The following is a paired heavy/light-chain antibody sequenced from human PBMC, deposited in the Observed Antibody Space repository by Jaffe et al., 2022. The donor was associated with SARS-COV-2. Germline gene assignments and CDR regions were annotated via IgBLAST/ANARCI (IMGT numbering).Heavy chain of an antibody. CDR1: GGSIRSYY. CDR2: IYYSGST. J-gene: IGHJ3*02. CDR3: ATYGRSQYSSGWYGAFDI. Sequence: QVQLQESGPGLVKPSETLSLTCTVSGGSIRSYYWSWVRQPPGKGLEWIGYIYYSGSTNYNPSLKSRVTISVDTSKNQFSLKLSSVTAADTAVYYCATYGRSQYSSGWYGAFDIWGQGTMVTVSS. V-gene: IGHV4-59*01. D-gene: IGHD6-19*01.
Light chain of an antibody. CDR1: QSISRW. V-gene: IGKV1-5*03. CDR3: QQYNSYST. J-gene: IGKJ2*01. CDR2: QAS. Sequence: DIQMTQSPSTLSASVGDRVTITCRASQSISRWLAWYQQKPGKAPKLLIYQASSLESGVPSRLSGSGSGTEFTLTISSLQPDDFATYYCQQYNSYSTFGQGTKLEIK.